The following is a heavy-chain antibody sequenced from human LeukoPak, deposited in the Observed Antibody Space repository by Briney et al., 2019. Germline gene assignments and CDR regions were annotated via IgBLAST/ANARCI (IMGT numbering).Heavy chain of an antibody. CDR1: GGSISSSSYY. V-gene: IGHV4-39*01. CDR2: IYYSGST. J-gene: IGHJ3*02. CDR3: ARPQLGRVRYDHDDAFDI. Sequence: PSETLSLTCTVSGGSISSSSYYWGWIRQPPGKGLEWIGIIYYSGSTYYNPSLKSRVTISVDTSKNQFSLKLSSVTAADTAVYYCARPQLGRVRYDHDDAFDIWGQGTMVTVSS. D-gene: IGHD2-2*01.